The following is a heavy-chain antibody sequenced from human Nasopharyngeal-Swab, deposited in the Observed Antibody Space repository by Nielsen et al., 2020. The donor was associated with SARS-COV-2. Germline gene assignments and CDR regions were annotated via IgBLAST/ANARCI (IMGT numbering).Heavy chain of an antibody. CDR1: GGSISSGGYY. CDR3: ARAGKRWLQLGGFDP. D-gene: IGHD5-24*01. J-gene: IGHJ5*02. Sequence: SETLSLTCAVSGGSISSGGYYWSWIRQPPGKGLEWIGYIYYSGSTYYNPSLKSRVTISVDTSKNQFSLKLSSVTAADTAVYYCARAGKRWLQLGGFDPWGQGTLVTVSS. CDR2: IYYSGST. V-gene: IGHV4-31*11.